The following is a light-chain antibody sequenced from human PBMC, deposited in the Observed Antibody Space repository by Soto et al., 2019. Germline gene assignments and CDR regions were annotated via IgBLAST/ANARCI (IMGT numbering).Light chain of an antibody. CDR2: LNNDGSH. J-gene: IGLJ2*01. Sequence: PVLTQSPSASASLGASVKLTCTLSSGHSSYAIAWHQKQPGKGPRYLMDLNNDGSHTKGDGIPDRFSGSSSGADRFLIISSLQSEDEADYCCQTWGTGFQFFGGGTKLTVL. CDR1: SGHSSYA. CDR3: QTWGTGFQF. V-gene: IGLV4-69*01.